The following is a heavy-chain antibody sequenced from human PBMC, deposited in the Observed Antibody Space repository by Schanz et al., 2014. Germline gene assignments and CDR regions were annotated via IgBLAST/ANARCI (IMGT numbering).Heavy chain of an antibody. Sequence: VQLVESGGGVVQPGRSLRLSCAASGFTFSTHAMHWVRQAPGKGLEWVALVSSDGNNDYYTDSVKGRFTISRDNSKNTVHLQMNSLRAEDTAVYYCAKGPYYYYYMDVWGNGTTVTVSS. CDR3: AKGPYYYYYMDV. J-gene: IGHJ6*03. CDR1: GFTFSTHA. CDR2: VSSDGNND. V-gene: IGHV3-30*18.